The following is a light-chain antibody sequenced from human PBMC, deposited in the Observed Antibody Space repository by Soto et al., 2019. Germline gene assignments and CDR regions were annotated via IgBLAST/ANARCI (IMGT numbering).Light chain of an antibody. CDR3: QQRYNWPLT. Sequence: EILMTQSPATLSESPGERVTLFCGASQSVGTKLAWYQQRPGQAPRILIYDASIRDTGIPARFSGSGSGTDFTLSISRLEPEDFEVYYCQQRYNWPLTFGQGTKVDI. CDR1: QSVGTK. CDR2: DAS. J-gene: IGKJ1*01. V-gene: IGKV3-11*01.